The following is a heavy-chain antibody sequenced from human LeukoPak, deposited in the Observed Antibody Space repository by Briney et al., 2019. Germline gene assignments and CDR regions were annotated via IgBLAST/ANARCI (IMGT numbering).Heavy chain of an antibody. CDR3: ARAPYYYDSSGYFQH. J-gene: IGHJ1*01. D-gene: IGHD3-22*01. V-gene: IGHV3-48*03. CDR2: ISSSGYPI. Sequence: PGGSLRLSCAASGFTFSSYEMNWVRQAPGKGLEWVSYISSSGYPIHYADSVKGRFTISRDNTKNSLYLQMNSLRAEDTAVYFCARAPYYYDSSGYFQHWGQGTLVTVSS. CDR1: GFTFSSYE.